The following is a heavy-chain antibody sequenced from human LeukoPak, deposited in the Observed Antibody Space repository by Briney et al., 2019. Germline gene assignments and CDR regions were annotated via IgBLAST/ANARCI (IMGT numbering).Heavy chain of an antibody. Sequence: KPSETLSLTCTVSGYSISSGYYWGWIRQPPGKGLEWIGSIYHSGSTNYNPSLKSRVTMSVDTSKNQFSLKLSSVTAADTAVYYCARGKGSWTALYYYYYLDVWGKGTTVTISS. V-gene: IGHV4-38-2*02. J-gene: IGHJ6*03. CDR2: IYHSGST. CDR3: ARGKGSWTALYYYYYLDV. CDR1: GYSISSGYY. D-gene: IGHD3/OR15-3a*01.